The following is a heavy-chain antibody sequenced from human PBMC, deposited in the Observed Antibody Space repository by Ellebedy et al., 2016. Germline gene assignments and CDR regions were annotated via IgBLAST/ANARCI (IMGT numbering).Heavy chain of an antibody. Sequence: GGSLRLXXSASGFTFSSYSMNWVRQIPGMGLEWISYISSSSSAKYYTDSVKGRFTISRDNAKNSLFLQMNNLRSEDTAVYHCASAIDYWGQGTLVTVSS. CDR3: ASAIDY. V-gene: IGHV3-48*04. CDR1: GFTFSSYS. CDR2: ISSSSSAK. J-gene: IGHJ4*02.